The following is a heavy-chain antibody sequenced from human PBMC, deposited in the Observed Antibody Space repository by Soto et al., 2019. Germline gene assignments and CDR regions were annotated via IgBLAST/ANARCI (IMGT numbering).Heavy chain of an antibody. Sequence: EVQLVESGGGLVQPGGSLRLPCAAFGFSFSSDWMAWVRQAPGKGLDLVANIKPDGSDKYYVDSVKGRFTISRDNAKDSLYLQMNNLRAEDTGIYYCARVGIRFGGELEWGQGTLVTVSS. D-gene: IGHD3-10*01. CDR2: IKPDGSDK. V-gene: IGHV3-7*03. J-gene: IGHJ4*02. CDR3: ARVGIRFGGELE. CDR1: GFSFSSDW.